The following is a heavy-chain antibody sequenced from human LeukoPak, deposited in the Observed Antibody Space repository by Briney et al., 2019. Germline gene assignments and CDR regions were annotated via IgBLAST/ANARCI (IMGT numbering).Heavy chain of an antibody. CDR2: IRYDGSDK. J-gene: IGHJ5*01. V-gene: IGHV3-30*02. CDR1: GFTFSSYG. CDR3: AKDHSSNWFDS. Sequence: PGGSPRLSCAASGFTFSSYGMHWVRQAPGKGLEWVAFIRYDGSDKYYADSVKGRFTISRDKSKSTLYLYMNSLRAEDTAVYYCAKDHSSNWFDSWGQGILLTVSS. D-gene: IGHD5-18*01.